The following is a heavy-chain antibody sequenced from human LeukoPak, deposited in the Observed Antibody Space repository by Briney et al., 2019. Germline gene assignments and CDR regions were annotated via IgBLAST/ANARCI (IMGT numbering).Heavy chain of an antibody. CDR2: ISSSSSYI. Sequence: PGGSLRLSCAASGFTVSSNYMSWVRQAPGKGLEWVSSISSSSSYIYYADSVKGRFTISRDNAKNSLYLQMNSLRAEDTAVYYCARAPRMYSSGWYGDYWGQGTLVTVSS. CDR3: ARAPRMYSSGWYGDY. CDR1: GFTVSSNY. D-gene: IGHD6-19*01. J-gene: IGHJ4*02. V-gene: IGHV3-21*01.